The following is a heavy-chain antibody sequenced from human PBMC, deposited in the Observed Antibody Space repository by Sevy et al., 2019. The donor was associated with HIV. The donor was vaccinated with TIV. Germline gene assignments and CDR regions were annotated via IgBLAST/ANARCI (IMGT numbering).Heavy chain of an antibody. CDR2: IGTLADT. J-gene: IGHJ4*02. Sequence: GGSLRLSCAASGFTFSGSDMHWVRQVKGKGLEWISSIGTLADTFYAESVKGRFTISRDNAQSYLYLHMSSLKVGDTALYFCVRGLQTHCDRTACPLDYWGQGTLVTVSS. CDR3: VRGLQTHCDRTACPLDY. V-gene: IGHV3-13*01. CDR1: GFTFSGSD. D-gene: IGHD2-21*01.